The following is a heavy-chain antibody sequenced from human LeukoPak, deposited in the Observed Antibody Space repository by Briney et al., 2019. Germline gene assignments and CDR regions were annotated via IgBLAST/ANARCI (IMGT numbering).Heavy chain of an antibody. CDR1: GFTFSNAW. D-gene: IGHD3-10*01. Sequence: GGSLRLSCAASGFTFSNAWMSWVRQAPGKGPEWVGRIKSKTDGGTTDYAAPVKGRFTISRDDSKNTLYLQMNSLKTEDTAVYYCAKDRGISYYYGSGSSVDYWGQGTLVTVSS. J-gene: IGHJ4*02. V-gene: IGHV3-15*01. CDR2: IKSKTDGGTT. CDR3: AKDRGISYYYGSGSSVDY.